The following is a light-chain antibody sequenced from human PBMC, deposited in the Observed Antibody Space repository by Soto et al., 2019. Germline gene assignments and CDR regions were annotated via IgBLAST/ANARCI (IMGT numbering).Light chain of an antibody. Sequence: DIQMTQSPSTLSASVGDRVTITCRASQSISSWLAWYQQKPGKAPKLLIYKASNLESGVPSRFTGSGSGTEFTLTISSLQPDDFATYYCQQYSSYATTFGQGTKVEI. CDR1: QSISSW. J-gene: IGKJ1*01. CDR2: KAS. CDR3: QQYSSYATT. V-gene: IGKV1-5*03.